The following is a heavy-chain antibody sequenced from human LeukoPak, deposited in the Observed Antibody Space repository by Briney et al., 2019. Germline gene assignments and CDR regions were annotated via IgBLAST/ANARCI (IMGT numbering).Heavy chain of an antibody. J-gene: IGHJ4*02. Sequence: ASVKVSCKASGGTFSSYAISWVRQAPGQGLEWMGGIIPIFGTANYAQKFQGRVTITADESTSTAYMELSSLRSEDTAVYYCARAHSSGWPFDYWGQGTLVTVSS. V-gene: IGHV1-69*13. D-gene: IGHD6-19*01. CDR2: IIPIFGTA. CDR1: GGTFSSYA. CDR3: ARAHSSGWPFDY.